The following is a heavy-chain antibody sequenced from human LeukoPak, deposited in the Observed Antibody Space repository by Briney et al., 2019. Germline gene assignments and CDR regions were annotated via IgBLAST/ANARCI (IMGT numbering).Heavy chain of an antibody. V-gene: IGHV4-30-2*01. D-gene: IGHD1-20*01. CDR1: GGSISSGGYY. CDR3: AVYNWNLDY. CDR2: IYHSGST. Sequence: PSETLSLTCTVSGGSISSGGYYWSWIRQPPGKGLEWIGYIYHSGSTYYNPSLKSRVTISVDRSKNQFSLKLSSVTAADTAVYYCAVYNWNLDYWGQGTLVTVSS. J-gene: IGHJ4*02.